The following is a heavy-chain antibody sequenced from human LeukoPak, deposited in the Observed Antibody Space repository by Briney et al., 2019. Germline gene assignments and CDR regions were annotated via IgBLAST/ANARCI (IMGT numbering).Heavy chain of an antibody. J-gene: IGHJ4*02. CDR3: ARKRYDDPYFFDY. V-gene: IGHV4-30-4*01. Sequence: SETLSLTCTVSGXSISSGDYYWSWFRQPPGKGLEWIGYIYYSGTTYYNPSLRSRVTISVDTSKNQFSLKLNSVTAADTAVYYCARKRYDDPYFFDYWGQGTLVTVSS. CDR1: GXSISSGDYY. D-gene: IGHD3-22*01. CDR2: IYYSGTT.